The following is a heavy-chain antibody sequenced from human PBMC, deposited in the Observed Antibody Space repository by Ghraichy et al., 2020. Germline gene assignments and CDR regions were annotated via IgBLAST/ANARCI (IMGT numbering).Heavy chain of an antibody. V-gene: IGHV1-18*01. CDR3: ARAGDYDFWSGYYHYFDY. CDR2: ISAYNGNT. D-gene: IGHD3-3*01. Sequence: ASVKVSCKASGYTFTSYGISWVRQAPGQGLEWMGWISAYNGNTNYAQKLQGRVTMTTDTSTSTAYMELRSLRSDDTAVYYCARAGDYDFWSGYYHYFDYWGQGTLVTVSS. J-gene: IGHJ4*02. CDR1: GYTFTSYG.